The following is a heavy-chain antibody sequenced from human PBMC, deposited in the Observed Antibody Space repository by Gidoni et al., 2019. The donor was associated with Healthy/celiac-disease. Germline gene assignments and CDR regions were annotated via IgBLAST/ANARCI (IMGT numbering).Heavy chain of an antibody. J-gene: IGHJ5*02. V-gene: IGHV3-9*01. CDR1: GFTFDDYA. CDR3: AKGKEYQLLNWFDP. D-gene: IGHD2-2*01. CDR2: ISWNSGSI. Sequence: EVQLVESGGGLVQPGRSLRLSCAASGFTFDDYAMHWVRQAPGKGLEWVSGISWNSGSIGYADSVKGRFTISRDNAKNSLYLQMNSLRAEDTALYYCAKGKEYQLLNWFDPWGQGTLVTVSS.